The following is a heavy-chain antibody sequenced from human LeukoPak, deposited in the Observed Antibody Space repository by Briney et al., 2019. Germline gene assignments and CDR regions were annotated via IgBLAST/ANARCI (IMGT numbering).Heavy chain of an antibody. J-gene: IGHJ4*02. CDR2: ISGSGDGT. CDR1: GFTFSSYA. CDR3: AKGVGGYCSSTDCRAYDN. Sequence: GGSLRLSCAASGFTFSSYAMNWGRQAPGKGLEWVSAISGSGDGTYYADSVKGRFTVSRDNSKNTLYLQMNNLRAEDSAVYYCAKGVGGYCSSTDCRAYDNWGQGTPVTVSS. V-gene: IGHV3-23*01. D-gene: IGHD2-2*01.